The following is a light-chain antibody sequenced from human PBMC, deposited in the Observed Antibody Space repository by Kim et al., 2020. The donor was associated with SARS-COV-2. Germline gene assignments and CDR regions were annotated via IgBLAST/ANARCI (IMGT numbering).Light chain of an antibody. CDR2: GKN. J-gene: IGLJ3*02. V-gene: IGLV3-19*01. CDR3: NSRDSSGNLWV. Sequence: ALGQTVRITCQGDSLRSYYASWYQQKPGQAPVLVIYGKNNRPSGIPDRFSGSSSGNTASLTITGAQAEDEAHYYCNSRDSSGNLWVFGGGTKLTVL. CDR1: SLRSYY.